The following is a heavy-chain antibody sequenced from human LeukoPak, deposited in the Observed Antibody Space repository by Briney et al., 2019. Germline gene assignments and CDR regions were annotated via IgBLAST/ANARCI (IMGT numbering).Heavy chain of an antibody. D-gene: IGHD6-6*01. V-gene: IGHV5-51*01. CDR2: IYPGDSDT. CDR3: ARDPYSSSYYFDY. Sequence: GESLKISCKGSGYSFTSYWIGWVWQMPGEGLEWMGIIYPGDSDTRYSPSFQGQVTISADKSISTAYLQWSSLKASDTAMYYCARDPYSSSYYFDYWGQGTLVTVSS. CDR1: GYSFTSYW. J-gene: IGHJ4*02.